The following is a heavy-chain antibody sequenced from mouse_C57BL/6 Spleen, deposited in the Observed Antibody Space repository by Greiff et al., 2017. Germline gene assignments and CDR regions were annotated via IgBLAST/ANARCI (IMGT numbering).Heavy chain of an antibody. J-gene: IGHJ2*01. D-gene: IGHD2-4*01. Sequence: EVKLQESGGGLVKPGGSLKLSCAASGFTFSSYAMSWVRQTPEKRLEWVATISDGGSYTYYPDNVKGRFTISRDNAKNNLYLQMSHLKSEDTAMXYCARDDYYFDDWGQGTTLTVSS. V-gene: IGHV5-4*01. CDR1: GFTFSSYA. CDR2: ISDGGSYT. CDR3: ARDDYYFDD.